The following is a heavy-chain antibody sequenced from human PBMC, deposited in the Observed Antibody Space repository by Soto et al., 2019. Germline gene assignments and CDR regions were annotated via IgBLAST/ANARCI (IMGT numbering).Heavy chain of an antibody. D-gene: IGHD3-22*01. J-gene: IGHJ4*02. CDR3: TTHLSSGPYYLSDY. CDR2: IKSKTDGGTT. Sequence: GSLRLSCAASGFTFSNAWMSWVRQAPGKGLEWVGRIKSKTDGGTTDYAAPVKGRFTISRDDSKNTLYLQMNSLKTEDTAVYYCTTHLSSGPYYLSDYPGQATLLTLS. V-gene: IGHV3-15*01. CDR1: GFTFSNAW.